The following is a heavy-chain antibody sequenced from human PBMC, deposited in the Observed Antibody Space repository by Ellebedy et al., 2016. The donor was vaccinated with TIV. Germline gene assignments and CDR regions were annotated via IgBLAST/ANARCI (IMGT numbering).Heavy chain of an antibody. CDR2: ISVYNENR. CDR3: ARVASPREMATTHFDY. V-gene: IGHV1-18*01. CDR1: GYTFTSYG. D-gene: IGHD5-24*01. J-gene: IGHJ4*02. Sequence: ASVKVSCKASGYTFTSYGISWVRQAPGQGLEWMGWISVYNENRNNAQNLQGRVIMTTDTSTSTAYMELRSLRYDDTAVYFCARVASPREMATTHFDYWGQGTLVTVSS.